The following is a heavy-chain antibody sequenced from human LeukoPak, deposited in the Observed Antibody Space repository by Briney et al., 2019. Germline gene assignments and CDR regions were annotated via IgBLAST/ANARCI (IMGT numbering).Heavy chain of an antibody. Sequence: GGSLRLSCAASGFTFSSYAMSWVRQAPGKGLEWVSAISGSGGSTYYADSVKGRFTISRDNSKNTLYLQMNSLRAEDTAVYYCASLFGYCSSTSCYPDLFDYWGQGTLVTVSS. V-gene: IGHV3-23*01. CDR2: ISGSGGST. J-gene: IGHJ4*02. CDR3: ASLFGYCSSTSCYPDLFDY. CDR1: GFTFSSYA. D-gene: IGHD2-2*03.